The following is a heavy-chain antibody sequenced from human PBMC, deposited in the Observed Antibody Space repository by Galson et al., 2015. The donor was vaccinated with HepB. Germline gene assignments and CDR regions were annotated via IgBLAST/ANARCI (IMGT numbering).Heavy chain of an antibody. CDR2: ISYSGSP. J-gene: IGHJ4*02. CDR3: ARVYDSSSADLDY. CDR1: GGSINSHY. D-gene: IGHD6-6*01. Sequence: TCTVSGGSINSHYWSWIRQSPGKGLEWIGYISYSGSPNYNPSLKSRVTISINTSKNQFSLNLSSVTAADTAVYYCARVYDSSSADLDYWGQGTLVTVSS. V-gene: IGHV4-59*11.